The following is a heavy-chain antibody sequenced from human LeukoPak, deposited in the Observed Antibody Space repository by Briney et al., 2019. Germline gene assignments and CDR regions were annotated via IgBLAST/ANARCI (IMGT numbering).Heavy chain of an antibody. CDR1: GDSVSSQSAA. J-gene: IGHJ3*02. CDR2: TYYRSKWFY. CDR3: ARDAGIGLDTLDI. Sequence: SQTLSLTCALSGDSVSSQSAAWNWIRQSPSRGLEWLGRTYYRSKWFYDYAVSVRSRMTVNPDTTKNQFSLQLNSVTPEDTAVYYCARDAGIGLDTLDIWGQGTMVTVSS. V-gene: IGHV6-1*01. D-gene: IGHD2-15*01.